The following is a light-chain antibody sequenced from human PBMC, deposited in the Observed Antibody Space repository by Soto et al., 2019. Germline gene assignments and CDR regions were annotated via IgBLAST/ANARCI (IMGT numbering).Light chain of an antibody. Sequence: DIQMTQSPSTLSASVGDRVTITCRASQSISSWLAWYQQKPGKAPKLLIYKASSLESRVPSRFSGSGSGTEITLTISSLQPDDFATYYGQQYNSYSRTFGQGTKVEIK. V-gene: IGKV1-5*03. J-gene: IGKJ1*01. CDR2: KAS. CDR1: QSISSW. CDR3: QQYNSYSRT.